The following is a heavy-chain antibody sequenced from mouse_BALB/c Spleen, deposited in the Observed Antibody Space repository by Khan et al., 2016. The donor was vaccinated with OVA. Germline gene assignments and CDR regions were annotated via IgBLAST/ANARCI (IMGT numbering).Heavy chain of an antibody. CDR1: GYSFTGYF. Sequence: EVQLQESGPELVKPGASVKISCKASGYSFTGYFMNWVMQSHGKSLEWIGRINPHIGETFYNPKFKGKATLTVDESSSTVHMELRSLASEDSAVYYCARIYGSDFDYWSQGTTLTVSS. J-gene: IGHJ2*01. D-gene: IGHD1-1*01. CDR2: INPHIGET. V-gene: IGHV1-20*02. CDR3: ARIYGSDFDY.